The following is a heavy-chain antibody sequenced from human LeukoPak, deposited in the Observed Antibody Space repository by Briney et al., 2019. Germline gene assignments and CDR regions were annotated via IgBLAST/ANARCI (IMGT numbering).Heavy chain of an antibody. V-gene: IGHV1-18*01. J-gene: IGHJ6*02. CDR3: ARSGSHYFYHYGLDV. CDR1: GYTFNNYG. CDR2: ISAYNGNT. Sequence: ASVKVSCKASGYTFNNYGISWVRQAPGQALEWMGWISAYNGNTNYAQKFQDRATMTTDTSTSTAFMELRSLRSDDTAVFYCARSGSHYFYHYGLDVWGQGTTVIVSS. D-gene: IGHD1-26*01.